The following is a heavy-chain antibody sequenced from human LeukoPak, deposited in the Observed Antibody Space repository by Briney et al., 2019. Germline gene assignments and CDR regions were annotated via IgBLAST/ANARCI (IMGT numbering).Heavy chain of an antibody. CDR3: ARATYIAVAGTVFDY. Sequence: PSETLSLTCAVSGGSISSSNWWSWVRQPPGKGLEWIGEIYHSGSTNYNPSLKSRVTISVDKSKNQFSLKLSSVTAADTAVYYCARATYIAVAGTVFDYWGQGTLVTVSS. V-gene: IGHV4-4*02. CDR1: GGSISSSNW. CDR2: IYHSGST. D-gene: IGHD6-19*01. J-gene: IGHJ4*02.